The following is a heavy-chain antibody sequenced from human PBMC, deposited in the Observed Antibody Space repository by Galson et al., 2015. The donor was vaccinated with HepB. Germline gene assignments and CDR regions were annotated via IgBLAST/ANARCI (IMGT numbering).Heavy chain of an antibody. Sequence: ETLSLTCTVSGGSISSYYWSWIRQPPGKGLEWIGRIYTSGTTNYNPSLKSRVTMSLDTSKNQFSLKLSSVTAADMALYYCARRSTNWYFDLWGRGTLVTVSS. CDR3: ARRSTNWYFDL. D-gene: IGHD2-2*01. CDR1: GGSISSYY. V-gene: IGHV4-4*07. CDR2: IYTSGTT. J-gene: IGHJ2*01.